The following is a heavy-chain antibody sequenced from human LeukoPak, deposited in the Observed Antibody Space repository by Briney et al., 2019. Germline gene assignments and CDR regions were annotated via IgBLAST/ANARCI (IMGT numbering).Heavy chain of an antibody. CDR3: AREGLVIAVAGTTYYFDY. Sequence: GASVKVSCKASGYTFTSYGISWVRQAPGQGLEWMGWISAYNGNTNYAQKLQGRVTMTTDTSTSTAYMELRSLRSDDTAVYYCAREGLVIAVAGTTYYFDYWGQGTLVTVSS. V-gene: IGHV1-18*01. D-gene: IGHD6-19*01. CDR2: ISAYNGNT. J-gene: IGHJ4*02. CDR1: GYTFTSYG.